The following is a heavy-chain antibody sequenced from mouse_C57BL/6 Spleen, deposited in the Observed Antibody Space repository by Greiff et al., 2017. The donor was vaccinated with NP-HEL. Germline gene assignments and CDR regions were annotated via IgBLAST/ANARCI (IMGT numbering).Heavy chain of an antibody. CDR1: GYSFTGYY. CDR3: ARFDYEGGDY. Sequence: VQLKQSGPELVKPGASVKISCKASGYSFTGYYMNWVKQSPEKSLEWIGEINPSTGGTTYNQKFKAKATLTVDKSSSTAYMQLMNLTSEDSAVYYCARFDYEGGDYWGQGTTLTVSS. J-gene: IGHJ2*01. CDR2: INPSTGGT. V-gene: IGHV1-42*01. D-gene: IGHD2-4*01.